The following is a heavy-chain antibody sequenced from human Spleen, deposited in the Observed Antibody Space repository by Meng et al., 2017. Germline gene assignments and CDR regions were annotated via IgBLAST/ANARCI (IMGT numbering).Heavy chain of an antibody. J-gene: IGHJ3*02. D-gene: IGHD1-20*01. CDR3: ARDYGPITGTFGGAFDI. CDR1: GGTFSSYP. CDR2: IIPVYGTT. V-gene: IGHV1-69*06. Sequence: QGQLVQSGAEVNKPWYSVKVSCKASGGTFSSYPISWVRLAPGQGLEWMGGIIPVYGTTTYAQSFQGRVTITADRSTNTAYMELSSLRSEDTAVYYCARDYGPITGTFGGAFDIWGQGTMVTVSS.